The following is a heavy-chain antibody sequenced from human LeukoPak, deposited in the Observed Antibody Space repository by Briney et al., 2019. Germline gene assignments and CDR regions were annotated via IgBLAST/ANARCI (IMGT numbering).Heavy chain of an antibody. Sequence: PGGSLRLSCAASGFTFSSYWMSWVRQAPGKGLEWVANIKQDGSEKYYVDSVKGRFTISRDNAKNSLYLQMNSLRAEDTAVYYCARDGRMATTDTEQFDYWGQGTLVTVSS. CDR1: GFTFSSYW. CDR2: IKQDGSEK. CDR3: ARDGRMATTDTEQFDY. V-gene: IGHV3-7*01. J-gene: IGHJ4*02. D-gene: IGHD5-24*01.